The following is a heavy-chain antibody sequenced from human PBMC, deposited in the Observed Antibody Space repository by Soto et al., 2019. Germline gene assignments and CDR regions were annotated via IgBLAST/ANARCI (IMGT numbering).Heavy chain of an antibody. D-gene: IGHD3-16*01. J-gene: IGHJ4*02. Sequence: EVQLVESGGGLVQPGRALRLSCAAPGFNLTDHHINWVRRPPGKGLEWLGRSRKKSNSFTTEYAASVKGRFTISRDDSEDTVFLQMNTLETDDTAVYYCVGEYFWCLDDWGQGTHVTVSS. CDR3: VGEYFWCLDD. CDR1: GFNLTDHH. CDR2: SRKKSNSFTT. V-gene: IGHV3-72*01.